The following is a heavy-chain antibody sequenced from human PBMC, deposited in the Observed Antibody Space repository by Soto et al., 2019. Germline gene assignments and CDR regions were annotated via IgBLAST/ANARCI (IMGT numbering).Heavy chain of an antibody. V-gene: IGHV3-30-3*01. D-gene: IGHD1-1*01. J-gene: IGHJ5*02. CDR2: ISYDGTIK. CDR3: VRCWGTGDGSNLGYNWFDP. Sequence: QVQVVESGGGVVQPGRSLRLSCAASGFPVSTYSMYWVRQAPGQGLERVALISYDGTIKDYADSVKGRFTISRDNSKNTLYLQMNSLRTEDTAVYYCVRCWGTGDGSNLGYNWFDPWGQGTLVTVSS. CDR1: GFPVSTYS.